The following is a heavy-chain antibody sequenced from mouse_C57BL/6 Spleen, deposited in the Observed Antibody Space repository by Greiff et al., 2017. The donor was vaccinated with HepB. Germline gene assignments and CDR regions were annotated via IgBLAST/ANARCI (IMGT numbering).Heavy chain of an antibody. CDR3: ARYFGYYPFYAMDY. J-gene: IGHJ4*01. CDR2: INPNNGGT. Sequence: VQLQQSGPELMKPGASVKIPCKASGYTFTDYNMDWVKQSHGKSLEWIGDINPNNGGTIYNQKFKGKATLTVDKSSSTAYMELRSLTSEDTAVYYCARYFGYYPFYAMDYWGQGTSVTVSS. D-gene: IGHD2-3*01. CDR1: GYTFTDYN. V-gene: IGHV1-18*01.